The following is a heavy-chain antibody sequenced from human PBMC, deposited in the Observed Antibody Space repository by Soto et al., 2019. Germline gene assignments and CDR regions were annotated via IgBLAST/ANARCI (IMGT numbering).Heavy chain of an antibody. CDR2: INHSGST. CDR3: ARGGRFLEWLLPEGYFDY. V-gene: IGHV4-34*01. Sequence: SETLSLTCAVYGGSFSGYYWSWIRQPPGKGLEWIGEINHSGSTNYNPSLKSRVTISVDTSKSQFSLKLSSVTAADTAVYYCARGGRFLEWLLPEGYFDYWGQGTLVTVSS. CDR1: GGSFSGYY. D-gene: IGHD3-3*01. J-gene: IGHJ4*02.